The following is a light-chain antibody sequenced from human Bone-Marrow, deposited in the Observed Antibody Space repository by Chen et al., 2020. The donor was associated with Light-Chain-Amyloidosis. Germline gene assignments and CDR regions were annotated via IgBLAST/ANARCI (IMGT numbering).Light chain of an antibody. V-gene: IGLV2-23*02. CDR3: CSYQGCCNPYV. J-gene: IGLJ1*01. CDR1: SSDVGVYNL. CDR2: EVT. Sequence: QSALTQPASVSGSPGQSITVHCAGTSSDVGVYNLVSWYQQHPGKAPKLMIYEVTQRPSGVSTRFSGSKSGNTASLTISGLQAEDEADYYCCSYQGCCNPYVFGTGTKVTVL.